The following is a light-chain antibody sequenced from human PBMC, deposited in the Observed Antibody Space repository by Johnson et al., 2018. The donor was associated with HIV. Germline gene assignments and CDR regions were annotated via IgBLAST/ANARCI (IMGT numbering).Light chain of an antibody. Sequence: QSVLTQPPSVSAAPGQKVTISCSGSSSNIGNNYVSWYQQLPGTAPNLLIYDNNKQPSGLPDRFSGSKSATPATLAITGLQTGDEADYYCVTWDSRLSAGHIVGTGTKVTVL. CDR2: DNN. J-gene: IGLJ1*01. CDR3: VTWDSRLSAGHI. V-gene: IGLV1-51*01. CDR1: SSNIGNNY.